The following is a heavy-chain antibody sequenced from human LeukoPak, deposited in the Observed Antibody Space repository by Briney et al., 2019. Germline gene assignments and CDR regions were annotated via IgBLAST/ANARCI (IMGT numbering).Heavy chain of an antibody. V-gene: IGHV3-74*01. CDR3: ARSPTPLLLWFGEPSFDY. CDR2: INSDGSST. J-gene: IGHJ4*02. Sequence: PGGSLRLSCAASGFTFSSYWMHWVRRAPGKGLVWVSRINSDGSSTSYTDSVKGRFTISRDNAKNTLYLQMNSLRAEDTAVYYCARSPTPLLLWFGEPSFDYWGQGTLVTVSS. CDR1: GFTFSSYW. D-gene: IGHD3-10*01.